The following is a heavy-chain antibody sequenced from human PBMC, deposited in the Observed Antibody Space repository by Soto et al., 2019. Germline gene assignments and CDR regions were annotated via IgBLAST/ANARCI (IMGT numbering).Heavy chain of an antibody. Sequence: QVQLVQSGAEVKKPGSSVKVSCKDSGGTFSTYSMFWVRQAPGQGLEWMGRIIPMLGIRNCAQKFQDRVKITADKSTATAHMELSSLRSEDRDIYYCTIGSLSAEVFDSWGQGTKVTVSS. CDR1: GGTFSTYS. V-gene: IGHV1-69*02. CDR3: TIGSLSAEVFDS. CDR2: IIPMLGIR. J-gene: IGHJ3*02. D-gene: IGHD2-2*01.